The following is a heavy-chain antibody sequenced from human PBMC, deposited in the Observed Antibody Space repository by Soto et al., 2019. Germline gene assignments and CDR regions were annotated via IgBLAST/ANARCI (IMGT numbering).Heavy chain of an antibody. CDR3: ARTAFWSGDSTYFDY. CDR1: GDTLTNYG. Sequence: ASVKVSCKASGDTLTNYGISWVRQAPGQGLEWMGWIYPYNGDTNYTQKLQGRFTMTTDTSTSTAYMELRSLRSDDTAVYYCARTAFWSGDSTYFDYWGQGTLVTVSS. CDR2: IYPYNGDT. V-gene: IGHV1-18*04. D-gene: IGHD3-3*01. J-gene: IGHJ4*02.